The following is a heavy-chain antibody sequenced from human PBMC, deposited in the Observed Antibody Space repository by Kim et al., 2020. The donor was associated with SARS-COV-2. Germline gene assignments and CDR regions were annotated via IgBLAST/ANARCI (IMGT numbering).Heavy chain of an antibody. D-gene: IGHD3-9*01. CDR1: GFTFSSYA. CDR3: AKTINVLRYFDWLGAFDI. CDR2: ISGSGGST. J-gene: IGHJ3*02. V-gene: IGHV3-23*01. Sequence: GGSLRLSCAASGFTFSSYAMSWVRQAPGKGLEWVSAISGSGGSTYYADSVKGRFTISRDNSKNTLYLQMNSLRAEDTAVYYCAKTINVLRYFDWLGAFDIWGQGTMVTVSS.